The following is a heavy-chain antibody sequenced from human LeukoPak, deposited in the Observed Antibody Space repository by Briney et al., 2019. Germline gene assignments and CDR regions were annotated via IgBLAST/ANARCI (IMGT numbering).Heavy chain of an antibody. Sequence: GGSLRLSCAASGFTSSSYAMSWVRQAPGKGLEWVSAISGSGGSTYYADSVKGRFTISRDNSKNTLYLQMNSLRAEDTAVYYCARMGRNPIYGDSYFDYWGQGTLVTVSS. D-gene: IGHD4-17*01. CDR3: ARMGRNPIYGDSYFDY. CDR1: GFTSSSYA. J-gene: IGHJ4*02. CDR2: ISGSGGST. V-gene: IGHV3-23*01.